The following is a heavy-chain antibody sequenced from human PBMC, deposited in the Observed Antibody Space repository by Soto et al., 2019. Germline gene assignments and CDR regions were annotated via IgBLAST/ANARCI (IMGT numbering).Heavy chain of an antibody. V-gene: IGHV1-3*01. CDR1: GYTFTSYT. Sequence: QVQLVQSGAEVKKPGASVKVSCKASGYTFTSYTLHWVRHAPGEGLEWMGWINAGNGNTKSSLKFQDRVPFTSDTSATTAYMQLRSLRTEDAAVYSGAREVGYCSVGSCYTDFDYWCQGTRVTVSS. J-gene: IGHJ4*02. D-gene: IGHD2-15*01. CDR3: AREVGYCSVGSCYTDFDY. CDR2: INAGNGNT.